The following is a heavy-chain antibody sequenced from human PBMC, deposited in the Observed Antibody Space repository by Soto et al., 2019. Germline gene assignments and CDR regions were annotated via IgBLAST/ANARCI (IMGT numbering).Heavy chain of an antibody. CDR1: GFTFSSYG. CDR2: IWYDGSNK. Sequence: PGGSLRLSCAASGFTFSSYGMHWVRQAPGKGLEWVAVIWYDGSNKYYADSVKGRFTISRDNLKNTLYLQMNSLTAEDTAVYYCARPLVAPVAGPYYYGMDVWGQGTTVTVSS. J-gene: IGHJ6*02. V-gene: IGHV3-33*01. D-gene: IGHD6-19*01. CDR3: ARPLVAPVAGPYYYGMDV.